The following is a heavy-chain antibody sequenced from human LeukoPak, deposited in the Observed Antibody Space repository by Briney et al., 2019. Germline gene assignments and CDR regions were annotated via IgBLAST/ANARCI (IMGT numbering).Heavy chain of an antibody. CDR2: ISGSGGST. CDR1: GFTFNSSA. V-gene: IGHV3-23*01. CDR3: AKVLLARAYYYGMDV. D-gene: IGHD2-15*01. J-gene: IGHJ6*02. Sequence: GGSLRLSCAASGFTFNSSAMSWVRQAPGKGLQWVSAISGSGGSTYYADSVKGRFTISRDNSKNTLYLQMNSLRVEDTAVYYCAKVLLARAYYYGMDVWGQGTTVTVSS.